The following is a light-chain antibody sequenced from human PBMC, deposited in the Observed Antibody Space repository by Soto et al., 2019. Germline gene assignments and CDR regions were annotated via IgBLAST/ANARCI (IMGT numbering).Light chain of an antibody. Sequence: QSVLTQPPSASGTPGQRVTISCSGSSPNIGRNTVNWYQQLPGTAPKLLIYSNNQRPSGVPDRFSGSQSGTSASLAISGLQSEDEAEYYCAAWDDSLNGYVLGTGTKLTVL. CDR3: AAWDDSLNGYV. CDR2: SNN. J-gene: IGLJ1*01. CDR1: SPNIGRNT. V-gene: IGLV1-44*01.